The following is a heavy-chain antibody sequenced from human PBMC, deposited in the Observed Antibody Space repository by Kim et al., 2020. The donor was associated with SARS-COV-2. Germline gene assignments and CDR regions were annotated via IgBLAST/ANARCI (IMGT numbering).Heavy chain of an antibody. V-gene: IGHV4-34*01. CDR3: ARAGSGRPYYYYYYGMDV. CDR1: GGSFSGYY. D-gene: IGHD3-10*01. Sequence: SETLSLTCAVYGGSFSGYYWSWIRQPPGKGLEWIGEINHSGSTNYNPSLKSRVTISVDTSKNQFSLKLSSVTAADTAVYYCARAGSGRPYYYYYYGMDVWGQGTTVTVSS. J-gene: IGHJ6*02. CDR2: INHSGST.